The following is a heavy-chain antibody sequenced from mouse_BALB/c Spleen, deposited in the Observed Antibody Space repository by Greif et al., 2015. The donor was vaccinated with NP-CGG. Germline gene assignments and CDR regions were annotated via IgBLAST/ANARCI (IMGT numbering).Heavy chain of an antibody. CDR1: GYTFTSYW. J-gene: IGHJ3*01. V-gene: IGHV1-7*01. CDR3: ATHYYGSFAY. D-gene: IGHD1-1*01. CDR2: INPSTGYT. Sequence: VQLQQSGAELAKPGASVKMSCKASGYTFTSYWMHWVKQRPGQGLEWIGYINPSTGYTEYNQKFKDKATLTAGKSSSTAYMQLSSLTSEDSAVYYCATHYYGSFAYWGQGTLVTVSA.